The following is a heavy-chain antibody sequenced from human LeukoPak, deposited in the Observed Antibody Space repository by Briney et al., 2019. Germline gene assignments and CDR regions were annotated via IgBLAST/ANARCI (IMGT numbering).Heavy chain of an antibody. CDR3: ARDHYYDRGY. CDR1: GGSFSGYY. Sequence: ETLSLTCAVYGGSFSGYYWSWIRQAPGKGLEWVSVIYSGGSTYYADSVKGRFTISRDNSKNTLYLQMNSLRAEDTAVYYCARDHYYDRGYWGQGTLVTVSS. CDR2: IYSGGST. J-gene: IGHJ4*02. D-gene: IGHD3-22*01. V-gene: IGHV3-53*01.